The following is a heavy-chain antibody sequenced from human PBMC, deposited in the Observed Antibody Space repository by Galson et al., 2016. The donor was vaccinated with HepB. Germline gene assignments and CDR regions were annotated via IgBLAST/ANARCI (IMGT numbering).Heavy chain of an antibody. D-gene: IGHD6-13*01. V-gene: IGHV2-70*04. CDR2: IDWNDNK. CDR1: GFSLSTSGMR. Sequence: PALVKPTQTLTLTCTFSGFSLSTSGMRMNWVRQPPGKALEWLARIDWNDNKFYNASPKTRLTISKDTSKNRVVLTMTNMDPVDTATYYCARIAAAGPYYFGMDVWGQGTTVTVSS. J-gene: IGHJ6*02. CDR3: ARIAAAGPYYFGMDV.